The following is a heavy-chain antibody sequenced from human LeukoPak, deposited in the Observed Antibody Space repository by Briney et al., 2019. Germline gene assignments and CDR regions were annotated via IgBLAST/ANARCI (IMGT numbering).Heavy chain of an antibody. Sequence: SETLSLTCTVSGGSISSYYWSWIRQPPGKGLEWIGYIYYTGSTNYNPSLKSRVTMSVDTSKNQFSLNLQSVTPEDTAVYYCARNLIPEQLVVNFWGQGTLVTVSS. D-gene: IGHD6-13*01. CDR2: IYYTGST. CDR1: GGSISSYY. CDR3: ARNLIPEQLVVNF. J-gene: IGHJ4*02. V-gene: IGHV4-59*01.